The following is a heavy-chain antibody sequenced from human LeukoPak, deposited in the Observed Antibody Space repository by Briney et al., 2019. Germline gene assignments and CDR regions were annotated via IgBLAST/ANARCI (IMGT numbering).Heavy chain of an antibody. D-gene: IGHD6-6*01. CDR2: IYHSGST. V-gene: IGHV4-59*01. CDR1: GGSISSYY. Sequence: SETLSLTCTVSGGSISSYYWSWIRQPPGKGLEWIGYIYHSGSTNYNPSLKSRVTISVDTSKNQFSLKLSSVTAADTAVYYCARIISYSSSSGVSYWGQGTLVTVSS. J-gene: IGHJ4*02. CDR3: ARIISYSSSSGVSY.